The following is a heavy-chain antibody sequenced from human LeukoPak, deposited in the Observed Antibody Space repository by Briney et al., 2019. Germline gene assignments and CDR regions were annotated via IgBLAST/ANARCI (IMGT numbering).Heavy chain of an antibody. D-gene: IGHD6-19*01. CDR1: GFTFSSYS. CDR3: ARDPSSGGWFDP. J-gene: IGHJ5*02. V-gene: IGHV3-21*01. Sequence: GGSLRLSCAASGFTFSSYSMNWVRQAPGKGLEWVSSTSSSSSYIYYADSVKGRFTISRDNAKNSLYLQMNSLRAEDTAVYYCARDPSSGGWFDPWGQGTLVTVSS. CDR2: TSSSSSYI.